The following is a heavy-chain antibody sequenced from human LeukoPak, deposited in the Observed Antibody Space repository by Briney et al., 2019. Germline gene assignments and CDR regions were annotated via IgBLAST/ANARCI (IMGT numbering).Heavy chain of an antibody. J-gene: IGHJ5*02. CDR1: GGSISSYY. Sequence: SETLSLTCTVSGGSISSYYCSWIRQPPGKGLEWIGYIYYSGSTNYNPSLKSRVTISVDTSKNQFSLKLSSVTAADTAVYYCARDKGWFDPWGQGTLVTVSS. CDR2: IYYSGST. V-gene: IGHV4-59*01. CDR3: ARDKGWFDP.